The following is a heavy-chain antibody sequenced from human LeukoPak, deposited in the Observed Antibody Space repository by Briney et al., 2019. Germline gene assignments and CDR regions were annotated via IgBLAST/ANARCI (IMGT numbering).Heavy chain of an antibody. V-gene: IGHV3-21*01. J-gene: IGHJ4*02. D-gene: IGHD3-22*01. Sequence: GGSLRLSCAASGFTFRDYAMNWVRQAPGKGLEWVSYISSISTYTFYANSVRGRFTISRDNAMNSLYLQMNSLRVEDTAIYYCARPRYDHHYDSKGLQYWGQGTLVTVAS. CDR2: ISSISTYT. CDR3: ARPRYDHHYDSKGLQY. CDR1: GFTFRDYA.